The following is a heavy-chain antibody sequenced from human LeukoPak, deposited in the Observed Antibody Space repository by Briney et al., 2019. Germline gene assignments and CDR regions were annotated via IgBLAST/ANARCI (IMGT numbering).Heavy chain of an antibody. D-gene: IGHD1-26*01. CDR3: ARDNGMGYYGGSGYFDY. CDR1: GYTFTGYY. J-gene: IGHJ4*02. CDR2: LNPKRGGT. Sequence: ASVKVSCKSSGYTFTGYYMRWVRQAPGQGLEWMGRLNPKRGGTNYAQKFQGRVTMTRDTSITTAYMELSRLTCDDTAVYYCARDNGMGYYGGSGYFDYWGQGTLVTVSS. V-gene: IGHV1-2*06.